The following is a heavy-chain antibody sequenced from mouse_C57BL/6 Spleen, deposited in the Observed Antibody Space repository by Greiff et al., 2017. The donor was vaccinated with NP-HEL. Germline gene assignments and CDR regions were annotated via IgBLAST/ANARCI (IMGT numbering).Heavy chain of an antibody. CDR2: ISSGSSTI. Sequence: EVQLVESGGGLVKPGGSLKLSCAASGFTFRDYGMHWVRQGPEKGLEWVAYISSGSSTIYYADTVKGRFTISRDNAKNTLFLQMTSLRSEDTAMYYCARPNSDAIGCSGQRTSVSVSS. CDR3: ARPNSDAIGC. D-gene: IGHD6-1*01. V-gene: IGHV5-17*01. J-gene: IGHJ4*01. CDR1: GFTFRDYG.